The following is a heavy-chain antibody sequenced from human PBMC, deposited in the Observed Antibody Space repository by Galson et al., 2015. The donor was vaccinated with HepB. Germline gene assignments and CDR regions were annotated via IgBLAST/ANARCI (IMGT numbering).Heavy chain of an antibody. J-gene: IGHJ4*02. V-gene: IGHV3-21*01. Sequence: SLRLSCAASGFTFSSYSMNWVRQAPGKGLEWVSSISSSSSYIYYADSVKGRFTISRDNAKNSLYLQMNSLRAEDTAVYYCARSPAHYPEFVVVTAFDYWGQGTLVTVSS. CDR3: ARSPAHYPEFVVVTAFDY. CDR1: GFTFSSYS. CDR2: ISSSSSYI. D-gene: IGHD2-21*02.